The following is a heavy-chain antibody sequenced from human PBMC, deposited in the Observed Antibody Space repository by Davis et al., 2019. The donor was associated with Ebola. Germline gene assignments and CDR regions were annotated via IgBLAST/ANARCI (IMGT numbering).Heavy chain of an antibody. CDR1: GASISSYY. V-gene: IGHV4-59*08. D-gene: IGHD2-8*02. CDR3: ARVYTRRDGGVYQWEAREDWFDP. Sequence: MPSETLSLTCSVSGASISSYYWSWIRQPPGKGLEWIGYIYYSGSTNYNPSLKSRVTISVDTSKNQFSLKLSSVTAADTAVYYCARVYTRRDGGVYQWEAREDWFDPWGQGTLVTVSS. CDR2: IYYSGST. J-gene: IGHJ5*02.